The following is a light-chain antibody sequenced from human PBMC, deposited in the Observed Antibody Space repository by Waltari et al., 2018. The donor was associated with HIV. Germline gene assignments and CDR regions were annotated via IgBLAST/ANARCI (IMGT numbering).Light chain of an antibody. CDR3: QVWDSSSDHRI. CDR1: NIGVKS. CDR2: DGD. V-gene: IGLV3-21*04. Sequence: SYVLTQPPSESVAPGKTARITCEGKNIGVKSVHWYQQKPGQAPVLVIYDGDDRPSGIPERFSGSSSGNTATLTINRVEAGDEADYYCQVWDSSSDHRIFGGGTKLTVL. J-gene: IGLJ2*01.